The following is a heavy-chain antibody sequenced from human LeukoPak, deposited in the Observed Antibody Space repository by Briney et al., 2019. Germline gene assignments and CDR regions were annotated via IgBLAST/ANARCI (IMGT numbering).Heavy chain of an antibody. V-gene: IGHV3-64D*06. CDR3: VRGTGY. CDR1: GFTFSTYV. Sequence: PGGSLRLSCSVSGFTFSTYVMHWVRQAPGKDLEYVSAISSNGYNTYYADSVKGRFTISRDNSKNTLYLQMSSLRADDTAVYYCVRGTGYWGQGTLVTVSS. J-gene: IGHJ4*02. CDR2: ISSNGYNT.